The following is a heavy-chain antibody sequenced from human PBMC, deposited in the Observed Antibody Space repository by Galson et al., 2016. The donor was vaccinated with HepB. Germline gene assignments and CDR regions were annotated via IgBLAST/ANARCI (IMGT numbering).Heavy chain of an antibody. CDR3: ANEVICLQSHVYFDL. J-gene: IGHJ4*01. V-gene: IGHV3-23*01. Sequence: SLRLSCAASGFTFSSYAMSWVRQAPGKGLDWVSAVSADGGRTYYADSVKGRFTISRDNSKNTLFLQMNSLTVEDTAIYYCANEVICLQSHVYFDLWGRGNLVTVSS. CDR1: GFTFSSYA. D-gene: IGHD5-24*01. CDR2: VSADGGRT.